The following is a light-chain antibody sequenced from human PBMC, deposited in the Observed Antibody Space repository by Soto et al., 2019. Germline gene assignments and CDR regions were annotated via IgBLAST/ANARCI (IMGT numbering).Light chain of an antibody. CDR2: GAS. V-gene: IGKV3-20*01. CDR3: QQYGSSRWT. Sequence: EIVLTQSPGTLSLSPGERATLSCRASQSVSSSYLAWYQQNRGQAPRLLIYGASSRAPGIPDRFGGSGSGTDFILTISRREPEDFAVYYCQQYGSSRWTFGQGTKVEIK. CDR1: QSVSSSY. J-gene: IGKJ1*01.